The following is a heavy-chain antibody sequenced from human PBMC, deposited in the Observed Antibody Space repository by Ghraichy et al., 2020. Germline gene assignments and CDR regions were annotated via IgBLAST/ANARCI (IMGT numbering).Heavy chain of an antibody. Sequence: GGSLRLSCTASGFIFSDYSMNWVRQAPGKGLEWVSYISSTSNTIYYADSVKGRFIISRDNAENSLFLQMNSLRAEDTAVYYCARDPGRFRFDDWGQGTPVTVSS. CDR3: ARDPGRFRFDD. V-gene: IGHV3-48*01. D-gene: IGHD2/OR15-2a*01. CDR2: ISSTSNTI. CDR1: GFIFSDYS. J-gene: IGHJ4*02.